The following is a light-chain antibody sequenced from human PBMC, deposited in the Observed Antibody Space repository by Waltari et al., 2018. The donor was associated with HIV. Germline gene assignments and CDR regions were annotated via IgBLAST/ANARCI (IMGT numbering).Light chain of an antibody. V-gene: IGLV4-69*01. Sequence: QLVLTQSPSASASLGASVKLTCTLSSGHSSYVIAWNQQQPKKGPRYLMKLNSDGSHFKGDGIPDRFSVSSSGAERYLTISSLQSEDEADYYCQTWGTGIVVFGGGTKLTVL. CDR3: QTWGTGIVV. J-gene: IGLJ2*01. CDR1: SGHSSYV. CDR2: LNSDGSH.